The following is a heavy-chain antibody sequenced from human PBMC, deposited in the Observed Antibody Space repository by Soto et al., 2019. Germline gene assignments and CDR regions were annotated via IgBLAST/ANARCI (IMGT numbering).Heavy chain of an antibody. CDR1: GDSVTSGSHY. D-gene: IGHD6-13*01. V-gene: IGHV4-61*01. J-gene: IGHJ4*02. Sequence: SETLSLTCTVSGDSVTSGSHYWSWIRQPPGKGLEWIGYVYNSGSTNYNPSLKSRVTISEDTSKSQFSLKVNSMTAADTAVYYCARYRREAVAGYTLDNWGQGILVTVSS. CDR3: ARYRREAVAGYTLDN. CDR2: VYNSGST.